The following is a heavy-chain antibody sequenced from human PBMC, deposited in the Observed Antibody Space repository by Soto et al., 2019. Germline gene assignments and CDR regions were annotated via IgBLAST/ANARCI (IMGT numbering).Heavy chain of an antibody. CDR3: ARHIVDTSMTASFNY. CDR2: IYPGDSDA. V-gene: IGHV5-51*01. J-gene: IGHJ4*02. D-gene: IGHD5-18*01. CDR1: GYSFLNYW. Sequence: PAESLKISCKTSGYSFLNYWIGWVRQMPGKGLEWMGIIYPGDSDARYSPSFQGQVTISADKSISTVYLQWSSLKASDTAMYYCARHIVDTSMTASFNYWGQGTQVTVSS.